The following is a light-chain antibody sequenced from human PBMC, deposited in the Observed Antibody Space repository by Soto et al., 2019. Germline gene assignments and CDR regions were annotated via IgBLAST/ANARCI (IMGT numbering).Light chain of an antibody. CDR3: QQYNSYWT. CDR2: DAS. J-gene: IGKJ1*01. CDR1: QSISSW. V-gene: IGKV1-5*01. Sequence: DIHLTQSPSTLSASVGDTVTITCRASQSISSWLAWYQQKPGQAPKLLIYDASSLDRGVPSRFSGSGSGTEFTLTISSLQPDDFATHYCQQYNSYWTFGQGTKVDIK.